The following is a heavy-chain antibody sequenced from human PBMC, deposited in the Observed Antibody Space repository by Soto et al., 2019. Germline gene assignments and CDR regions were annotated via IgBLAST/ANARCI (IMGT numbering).Heavy chain of an antibody. CDR3: ARQTKDSTGYYNWFDP. Sequence: SETLSLTCTVSGGSVSSSSYFWGWIRQPPGKGLEWIGSISYSGSTYYNPSLKSRVTISVDTSKNQFSLKLSSVTAADTAVYYCARQTKDSTGYYNWFDPWGQGTLVTVSS. CDR1: GGSVSSSSYF. V-gene: IGHV4-39*01. J-gene: IGHJ5*02. CDR2: ISYSGST. D-gene: IGHD3-22*01.